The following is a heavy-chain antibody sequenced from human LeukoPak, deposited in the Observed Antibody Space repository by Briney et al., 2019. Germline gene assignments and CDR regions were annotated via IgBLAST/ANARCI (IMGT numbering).Heavy chain of an antibody. V-gene: IGHV3-72*01. CDR2: TRNKANSYTT. CDR1: GFTFSDHY. CDR3: ARENPYNWFDP. J-gene: IGHJ5*02. Sequence: PGGSLRLSCAASGFTFSDHYMDWVRQAPGKGLEWVGRTRNKANSYTTEYAASVKGRFTISRDDSKNSLYLQMNSLKTEDTAVYYCARENPYNWFDPWGQGTLVTVSS.